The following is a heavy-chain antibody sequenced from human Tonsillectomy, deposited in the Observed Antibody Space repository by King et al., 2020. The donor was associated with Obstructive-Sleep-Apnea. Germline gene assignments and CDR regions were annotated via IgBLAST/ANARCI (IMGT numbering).Heavy chain of an antibody. D-gene: IGHD4-17*01. CDR2: SRNRVNSYTT. V-gene: IGHV3-72*01. J-gene: IGHJ3*02. Sequence: VQLVESGGGLVQPGGSLRLSCAASGFTFSDHYMDWVRQAPGKGLEWVGRSRNRVNSYTTDYAASLKGRFTISRADSKNSLHLQMNSLKTEDTAVYFCATTTVTTGAFEIWGQGTMVTVSS. CDR1: GFTFSDHY. CDR3: ATTTVTTGAFEI.